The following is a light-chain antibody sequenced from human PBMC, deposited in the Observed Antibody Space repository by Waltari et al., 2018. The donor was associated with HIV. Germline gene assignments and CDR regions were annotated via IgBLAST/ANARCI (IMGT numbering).Light chain of an antibody. CDR1: KLGDTD. V-gene: IGLV3-1*01. CDR3: QAWDNSAYV. Sequence: SYDLTQPPSVSVSPGQTASITCSGDKLGDTDVCWFQQKPGQSPVLVIYQDTKRPSGISERFSGSNSGNTATLIISGTQAMDEADYYCQAWDNSAYVFGPGTKVTVL. J-gene: IGLJ1*01. CDR2: QDT.